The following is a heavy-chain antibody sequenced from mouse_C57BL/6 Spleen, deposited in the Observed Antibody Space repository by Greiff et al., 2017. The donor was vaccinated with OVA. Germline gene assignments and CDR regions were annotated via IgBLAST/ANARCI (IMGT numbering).Heavy chain of an antibody. J-gene: IGHJ2*01. CDR2: ISSGSSTI. V-gene: IGHV5-17*01. D-gene: IGHD2-12*01. Sequence: EVKVEESGGGLVKPGGSLKLSCAASGFTFSDYGMHWVRQAPEKGLEWVAYISSGSSTIYYAYTVKGRFTFSRENAKNTLFLQMTSLRSEDTAMYCCTRGAYYSNYFDYWGQGTTLTVSS. CDR3: TRGAYYSNYFDY. CDR1: GFTFSDYG.